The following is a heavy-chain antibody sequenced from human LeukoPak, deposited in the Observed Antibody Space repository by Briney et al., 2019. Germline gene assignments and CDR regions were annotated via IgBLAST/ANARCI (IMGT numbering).Heavy chain of an antibody. CDR1: GYTFTGYY. Sequence: ASVKLSCKASGYTFTGYYMHWVRQAPGQGLEWMGWINPNSGGTNYAQTFQGRVTMTRDTSISTAYMELSRLRSDDAAVYYCARDQGSGSGWYWIDYWGQGTLVTVFS. CDR2: INPNSGGT. V-gene: IGHV1-2*02. CDR3: ARDQGSGSGWYWIDY. D-gene: IGHD6-19*01. J-gene: IGHJ4*02.